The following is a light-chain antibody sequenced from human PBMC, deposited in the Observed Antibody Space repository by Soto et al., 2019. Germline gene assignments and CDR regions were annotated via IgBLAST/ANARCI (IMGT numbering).Light chain of an antibody. CDR3: SSYAGNHSHYV. J-gene: IGLJ1*01. CDR1: STDVGGYNY. V-gene: IGLV2-8*01. CDR2: EVS. Sequence: QSVLTQPPSASGSAGQSVTISCTGTSTDVGGYNYVSWYQQHPGKAPKLMIYEVSKRPSGVPDRFSGSKSGNTASLTVSGLQAEDEADYYCSSYAGNHSHYVFGTGTKLTVL.